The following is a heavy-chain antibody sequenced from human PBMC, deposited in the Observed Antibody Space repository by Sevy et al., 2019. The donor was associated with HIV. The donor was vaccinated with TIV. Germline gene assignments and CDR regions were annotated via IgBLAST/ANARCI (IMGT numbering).Heavy chain of an antibody. CDR1: GFAFSSYT. V-gene: IGHV3-30*14. Sequence: GGSLRLSCAASGFAFSSYTVHWGRQAPDKGLEWVALISYDESIEYYADSVRGRFTISRDTSESTLYLQMSSLRAEDTAVYYCAREGNYGDSGDAFDIWGQGTLVTVSS. CDR3: AREGNYGDSGDAFDI. J-gene: IGHJ3*02. CDR2: ISYDESIE. D-gene: IGHD4-17*01.